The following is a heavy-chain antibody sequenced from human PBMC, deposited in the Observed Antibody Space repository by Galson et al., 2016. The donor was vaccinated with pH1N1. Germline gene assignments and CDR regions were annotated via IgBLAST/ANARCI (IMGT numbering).Heavy chain of an antibody. J-gene: IGHJ4*02. CDR1: GFTFRTYE. D-gene: IGHD5-24*01. CDR2: IHSSGNPT. V-gene: IGHV3-48*03. Sequence: SLRLSCAASGFTFRTYEMHWVRQAPGKGLEWISYIHSSGNPTNYPDSVRGRFTISRDNAKNSLYLQMDSLRAEDTAIYYCVRETRDGRNYGNFDYWGQGTLVTVSS. CDR3: VRETRDGRNYGNFDY.